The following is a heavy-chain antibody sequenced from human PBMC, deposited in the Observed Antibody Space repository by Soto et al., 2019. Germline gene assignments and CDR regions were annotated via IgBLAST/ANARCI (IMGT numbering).Heavy chain of an antibody. CDR3: AQGWNLVDY. V-gene: IGHV4-59*01. Sequence: SETLSLTCTVSGGSISSYYWSWIRQPPGKGLEWIGYIYYSGSTNYNPSLKSRVTISVDTSKNQFSLKLSSVTAADTAVYYCAQGWNLVDYWGQGTLVTVSS. D-gene: IGHD1-1*01. CDR1: GGSISSYY. CDR2: IYYSGST. J-gene: IGHJ4*02.